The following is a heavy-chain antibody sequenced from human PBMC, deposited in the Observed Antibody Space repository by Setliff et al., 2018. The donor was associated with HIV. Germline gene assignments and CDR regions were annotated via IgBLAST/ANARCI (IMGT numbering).Heavy chain of an antibody. D-gene: IGHD3-10*01. J-gene: IGHJ3*02. CDR1: GFTFSSYE. CDR3: ATLWFGSRDAFDI. CDR2: ISSSGSTI. Sequence: GGSLRLSCAASGFTFSSYEMNWVRQAPGKGLEWVSYISSSGSTIYYADSVKGRFTISRDNAKNSLYLQMNSLRAEDTAVHYCATLWFGSRDAFDIWGQGTMVTVSS. V-gene: IGHV3-48*03.